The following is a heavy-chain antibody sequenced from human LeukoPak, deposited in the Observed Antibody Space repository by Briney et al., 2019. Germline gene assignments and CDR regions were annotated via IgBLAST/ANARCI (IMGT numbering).Heavy chain of an antibody. Sequence: GGSLRLSCAASGFTFSSYSMNWVRQAPGKGLEWVSSISSSSSYIYYADSVKGRFTISRDNAKSSLYLQMNSLRAEDTAVFYCARGGGEVDYWGQGTLVTVSS. V-gene: IGHV3-21*01. J-gene: IGHJ4*02. CDR1: GFTFSSYS. CDR2: ISSSSSYI. CDR3: ARGGGEVDY. D-gene: IGHD3-16*01.